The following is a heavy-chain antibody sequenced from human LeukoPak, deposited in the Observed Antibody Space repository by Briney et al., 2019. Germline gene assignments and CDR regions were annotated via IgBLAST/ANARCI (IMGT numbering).Heavy chain of an antibody. CDR3: ARQYRGLLDY. CDR2: IYYSGST. CDR1: GGSISSSSYY. D-gene: IGHD5-12*01. Sequence: KASETLSLTCTVSGGSISSSSYYWGWIRQPPGKGLEWIGSIYYSGSTYYNPSLKSRVTISVDTSKNQFSLKLSSVTAVDTAVYYCARQYRGLLDYWGQGTLVTVPS. V-gene: IGHV4-39*01. J-gene: IGHJ4*02.